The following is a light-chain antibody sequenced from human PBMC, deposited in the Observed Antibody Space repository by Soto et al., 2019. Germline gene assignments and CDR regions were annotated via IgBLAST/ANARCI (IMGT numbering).Light chain of an antibody. CDR1: QSVLYNVNNKNH. V-gene: IGKV4-1*01. J-gene: IGKJ1*01. CDR2: WAS. CDR3: QQYYSNQFT. Sequence: DIVMTQSPDSLAVSLGERATINCKSSQSVLYNVNNKNHLGWYQQKPGQPPKLLVYWASTREFGVPQRLSGSGAETDYNLTISSLQADEVAIYYCQQYYSNQFTFGQGTKVEIK.